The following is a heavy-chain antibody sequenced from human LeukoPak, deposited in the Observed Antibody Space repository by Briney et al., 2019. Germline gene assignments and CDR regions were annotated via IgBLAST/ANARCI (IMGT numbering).Heavy chain of an antibody. D-gene: IGHD1-1*01. CDR3: VRDQSIDDRAFDY. V-gene: IGHV1-46*01. J-gene: IGHJ4*02. CDR1: GYTFTSYY. CDR2: INPSGGST. Sequence: ASVKVSCKASGYTFTSYYMHWVRQAPGQGLEWMGIINPSGGSTSYAQKFQGRVTMTRDMSTSTVYMELSSLRSEDTAVYYCVRDQSIDDRAFDYWGQGTLVTVSS.